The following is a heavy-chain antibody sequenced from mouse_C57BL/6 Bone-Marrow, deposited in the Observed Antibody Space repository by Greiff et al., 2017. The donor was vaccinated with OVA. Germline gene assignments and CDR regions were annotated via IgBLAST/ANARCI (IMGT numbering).Heavy chain of an antibody. D-gene: IGHD2-1*01. Sequence: DVKLVESGGGLVKPGGSLKLSCAASGFTFSSYAMSWVRQTPEKRLEWVATISDGGSYTYYPDNVKGRFTISRDNAKNNLYLQMSHLKSEDTAMYYCATLYPAWFAYWGQGTLVTVSA. CDR2: ISDGGSYT. V-gene: IGHV5-4*03. J-gene: IGHJ3*01. CDR1: GFTFSSYA. CDR3: ATLYPAWFAY.